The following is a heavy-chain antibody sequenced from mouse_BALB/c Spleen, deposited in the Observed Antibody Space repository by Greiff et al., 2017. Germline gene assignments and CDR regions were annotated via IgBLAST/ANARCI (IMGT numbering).Heavy chain of an antibody. V-gene: IGHV1S34*01. Sequence: LVKTGASVKISCKASGYSFTGYYIHWVKQSHGQGLEWIGYISCYNGATSYNQKFKGKATFTVDTSSSTAYMQFNSLTSEDSAVYYCARLTGSDYGSSYDWYFDVWGAGTTVTVSS. CDR1: GYSFTGYY. J-gene: IGHJ1*01. CDR2: ISCYNGAT. CDR3: ARLTGSDYGSSYDWYFDV. D-gene: IGHD1-1*01.